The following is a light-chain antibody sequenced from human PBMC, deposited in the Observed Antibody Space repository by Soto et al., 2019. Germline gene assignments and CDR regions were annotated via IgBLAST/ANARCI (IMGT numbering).Light chain of an antibody. Sequence: QSVLTQPPSVSGAPGQRVTISCTGSSSNIGAGYDVHWYQQLPETAPKLLIYGNNNRPSGVPDRFSGSKSGTSASLAITGLQAEDEADYYCQSYDSSLSVHVVFGGGTKLTV. CDR2: GNN. J-gene: IGLJ2*01. V-gene: IGLV1-40*01. CDR3: QSYDSSLSVHVV. CDR1: SSNIGAGYD.